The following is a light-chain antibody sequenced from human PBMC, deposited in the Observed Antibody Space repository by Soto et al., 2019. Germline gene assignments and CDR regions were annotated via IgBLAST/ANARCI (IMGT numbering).Light chain of an antibody. CDR2: EVT. CDR1: SRDIGNYNY. CDR3: ASYRSANTLVV. V-gene: IGLV2-14*01. Sequence: QSVLTQPASVSGSPGQSITISCTGTSRDIGNYNYVSWYQHHPGKAPKLMIYEVTSRPSGVSDHFSGSKSGMMASLTISGLQPEDEADYFCASYRSANTLVVFGTGTKVTVL. J-gene: IGLJ1*01.